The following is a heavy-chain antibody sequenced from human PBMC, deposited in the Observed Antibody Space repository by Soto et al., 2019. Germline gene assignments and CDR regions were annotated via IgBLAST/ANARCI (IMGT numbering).Heavy chain of an antibody. CDR2: IYSGGST. J-gene: IGHJ4*02. Sequence: GGSLRLSCAASGFTVSSNYMSWVRQAPGKGLEWVSVIYSGGSTYYADSVKGRFTISRDNSKNTLYLQMNSLRAEDTAVYYCAKEAPYSNYSPNFDYWGQGTLVTVS. CDR3: AKEAPYSNYSPNFDY. CDR1: GFTVSSNY. V-gene: IGHV3-66*01. D-gene: IGHD4-4*01.